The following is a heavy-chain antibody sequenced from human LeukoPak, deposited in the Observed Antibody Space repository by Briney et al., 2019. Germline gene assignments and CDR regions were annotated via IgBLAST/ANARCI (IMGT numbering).Heavy chain of an antibody. CDR2: INPNSGGT. D-gene: IGHD6-13*01. CDR3: VIAAAGTEITFDY. Sequence: ASVTVSCTASGYTFTGYYMHWVRQAPGQGLEWMGRINPNSGGTNYAQKFQGRVTMTRDTSISTAYMELSRLRSDDTAVYYCVIAAAGTEITFDYWGQGTLVTVSS. V-gene: IGHV1-2*06. J-gene: IGHJ4*02. CDR1: GYTFTGYY.